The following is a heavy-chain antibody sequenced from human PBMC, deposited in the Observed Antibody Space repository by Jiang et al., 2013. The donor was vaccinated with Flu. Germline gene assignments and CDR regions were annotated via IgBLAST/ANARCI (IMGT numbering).Heavy chain of an antibody. D-gene: IGHD2-2*01. V-gene: IGHV5-51*01. CDR1: GYSFTSYW. CDR3: ARGDIVVVPAAGGVNYGMDV. J-gene: IGHJ6*02. CDR2: IYPGDSDT. Sequence: QLVESGAEVKKPGESLKISCKGSGYSFTSYWIGWVRQMPGKGLEWMGIIYPGDSDTRYSPSFQGQVTISADKSTSTAYLQWSSLKASDTAMYYCARGDIVVVPAAGGVNYGMDVWGQGTTVTVSS.